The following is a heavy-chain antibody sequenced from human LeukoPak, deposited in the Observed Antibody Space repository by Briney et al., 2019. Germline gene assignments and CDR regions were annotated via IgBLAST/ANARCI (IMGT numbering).Heavy chain of an antibody. CDR2: IYYSGST. CDR1: GGSVSNGSYY. Sequence: SETLSLTCTVSGGSVSNGSYYWSWIRQPPGKGLEWIGYIYYSGSTNYNPSLKSRVTISVDTSKNQFSLKLSSVTAADTAVFYCARVASGYDVFDIWGQGTMVTVSS. D-gene: IGHD3-3*01. V-gene: IGHV4-61*01. J-gene: IGHJ3*02. CDR3: ARVASGYDVFDI.